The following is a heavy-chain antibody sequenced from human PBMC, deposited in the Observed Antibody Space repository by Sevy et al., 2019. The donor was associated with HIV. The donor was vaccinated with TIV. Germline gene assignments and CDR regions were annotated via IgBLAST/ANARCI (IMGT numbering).Heavy chain of an antibody. D-gene: IGHD3-22*01. Sequence: GGSLRLSCAASGFTSSSYSMNWVRQAPGKGLEWVSYISSSSSTIYYADSVKGRFTISRDNAKNSLYLQMNSLRDEDTAVYYCGRGRITMTYGDAFDIWGQGTMVTVSS. CDR2: ISSSSSTI. V-gene: IGHV3-48*02. CDR3: GRGRITMTYGDAFDI. J-gene: IGHJ3*02. CDR1: GFTSSSYS.